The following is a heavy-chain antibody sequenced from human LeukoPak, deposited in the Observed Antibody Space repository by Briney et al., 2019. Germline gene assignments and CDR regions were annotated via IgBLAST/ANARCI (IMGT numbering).Heavy chain of an antibody. J-gene: IGHJ5*02. CDR3: ARDQDWFDP. CDR1: GYTFTSYD. Sequence: SVKVSCKASGYTFTSYDINWVRQATGQGLEWMGWMNPSSGNTGYAQKFQGRVTMTRDTSTSTVYMELSSLRSEDTAVYYCARDQDWFDPWGQGTLVTVSS. V-gene: IGHV1-8*01. CDR2: MNPSSGNT.